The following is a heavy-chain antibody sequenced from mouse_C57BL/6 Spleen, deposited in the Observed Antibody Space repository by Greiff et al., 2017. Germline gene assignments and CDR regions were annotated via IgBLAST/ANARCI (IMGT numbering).Heavy chain of an antibody. V-gene: IGHV1-81*01. CDR3: ARHVDWYFDV. J-gene: IGHJ1*03. CDR2: IYPRSGNT. Sequence: VQLQQSGAELARPGASVKLSCKASGYTFTSYGISWVKQRTGQGLEWIGEIYPRSGNTYYNEKFKGKATLTADKSSSTAYMELRSLTSEDSAVYFCARHVDWYFDVWGTGTTVTVSS. CDR1: GYTFTSYG.